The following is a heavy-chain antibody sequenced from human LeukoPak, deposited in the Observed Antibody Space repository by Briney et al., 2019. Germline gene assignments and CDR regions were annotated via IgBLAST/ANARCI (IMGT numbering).Heavy chain of an antibody. V-gene: IGHV1-18*04. D-gene: IGHD2-15*01. J-gene: IGHJ4*02. CDR1: VYTFTNFG. CDR3: TRDHCSGDNCPSFDY. Sequence: GASVTASFKPSVYTFTNFGISWVRQAPGQGLEWMGWIGAYNGDTNYAQKFQGRVTMTTNTSTSTAYMDLRSLRSDDTAVYYCTRDHCSGDNCPSFDYWGQGTLVTVSS. CDR2: IGAYNGDT.